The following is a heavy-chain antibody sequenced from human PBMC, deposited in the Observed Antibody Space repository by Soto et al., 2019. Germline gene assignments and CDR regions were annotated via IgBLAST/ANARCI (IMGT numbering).Heavy chain of an antibody. J-gene: IGHJ5*02. CDR3: ARDRRELGFDP. V-gene: IGHV1-18*04. CDR2: ISTSNGNT. D-gene: IGHD1-26*01. Sequence: QVQLVQSGAEVKKPGASVKVSCKASGYTFTSYGISWVRQAPGQGLEWMGWISTSNGNTNYAQKLQCRGTMTTDTSTSKAYMELRSLRSDDTAVYYCARDRRELGFDPWGQGTLVTVSS. CDR1: GYTFTSYG.